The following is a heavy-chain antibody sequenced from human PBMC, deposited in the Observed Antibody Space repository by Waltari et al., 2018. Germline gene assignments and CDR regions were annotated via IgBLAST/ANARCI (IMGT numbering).Heavy chain of an antibody. Sequence: EVQLVESGGALVQPGGSLRPSCATSGFTFSTYWMHWVRQAPGKGLMWVAHIESDGGRTTYAESVKGRFTISRDNAKNTVYLQMNSLRDEDTAVYYCGRDEPGDGLDYWGQGTLVTVSS. CDR3: GRDEPGDGLDY. J-gene: IGHJ4*02. D-gene: IGHD7-27*01. CDR1: GFTFSTYW. CDR2: IESDGGRT. V-gene: IGHV3-74*03.